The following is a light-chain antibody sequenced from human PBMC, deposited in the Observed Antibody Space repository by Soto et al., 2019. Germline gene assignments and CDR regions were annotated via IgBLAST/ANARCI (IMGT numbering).Light chain of an antibody. V-gene: IGLV2-14*01. Sequence: QSALAQPAAVSGSPGQSITISCTGTRTDVGGYNFVSWYQQHPGKAPKLIIYEVSNRPSGVSNRFSGSKSDNTASLTISGLQAEDEADYYCCSYVSSKTYVYGPGTKVTVL. CDR3: CSYVSSKTYV. CDR1: RTDVGGYNF. J-gene: IGLJ1*01. CDR2: EVS.